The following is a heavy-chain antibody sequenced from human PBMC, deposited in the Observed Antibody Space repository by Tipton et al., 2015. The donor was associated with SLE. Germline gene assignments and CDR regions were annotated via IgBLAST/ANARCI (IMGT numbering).Heavy chain of an antibody. CDR2: ISYDGSNK. Sequence: SLRLSCAASGFTFSSYAMHWVRQAPGKGLEWVAVISYDGSNKYYADSVKGRFTISRDNSKNTLYLQMNSLRAEDTAVYYCARGVGATLYFDYWGQGTLVTVSS. CDR3: ARGVGATLYFDY. D-gene: IGHD1-26*01. J-gene: IGHJ4*02. V-gene: IGHV3-30*04. CDR1: GFTFSSYA.